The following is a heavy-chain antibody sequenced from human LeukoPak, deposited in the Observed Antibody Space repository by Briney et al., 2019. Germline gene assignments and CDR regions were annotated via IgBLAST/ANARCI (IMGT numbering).Heavy chain of an antibody. Sequence: PGGSLRLSCLASGFTFSTYAMHWVRQAPGKELEDVSTISSYGSTTYYADSVKGRFTISRDNSKNTLYLQMSSLRAEDTAVYYCVKGRTVTTFHYFDYWGQGILVTVSS. CDR3: VKGRTVTTFHYFDY. J-gene: IGHJ4*02. D-gene: IGHD4-17*01. CDR2: ISSYGSTT. CDR1: GFTFSTYA. V-gene: IGHV3-64D*09.